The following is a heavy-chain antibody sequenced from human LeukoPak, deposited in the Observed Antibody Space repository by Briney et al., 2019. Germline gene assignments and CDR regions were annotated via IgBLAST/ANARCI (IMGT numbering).Heavy chain of an antibody. CDR3: VRDRGTYRPIGY. Sequence: KPGGSLRLSCAASAFSLSAYNMNWVRQAPGKGLEWVSSISYTGTYIYYADSVKGRFTISRDNAQNSLYLQMNSLRAEDTAIYYCVRDRGTYRPIGYWGQGTLVTVSS. V-gene: IGHV3-21*04. J-gene: IGHJ4*02. CDR1: AFSLSAYN. D-gene: IGHD1-26*01. CDR2: ISYTGTYI.